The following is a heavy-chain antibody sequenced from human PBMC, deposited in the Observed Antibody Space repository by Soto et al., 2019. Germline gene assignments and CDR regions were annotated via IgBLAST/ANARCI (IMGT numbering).Heavy chain of an antibody. J-gene: IGHJ6*02. CDR1: VYTFASYG. Sequence: XSVKVSCKASVYTFASYGISWVRQAPGQGLEWMGWISAYNGNTNYAQKLQGRVTMTTDTSTSTAYMELRSLRSDDTAVYYCARTWGGYCSSTSCFGEDYYYGMDVWGQGTTVTVSS. CDR2: ISAYNGNT. D-gene: IGHD2-2*01. CDR3: ARTWGGYCSSTSCFGEDYYYGMDV. V-gene: IGHV1-18*04.